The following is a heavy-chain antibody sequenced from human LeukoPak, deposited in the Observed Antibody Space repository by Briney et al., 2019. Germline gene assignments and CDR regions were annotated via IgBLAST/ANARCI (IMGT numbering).Heavy chain of an antibody. CDR3: ARGLTR. J-gene: IGHJ4*02. CDR1: GGSVSSGSYY. D-gene: IGHD6-19*01. CDR2: IYYSGST. Sequence: KPSETLSLTCTLSGGSVSSGSYYWSWIRQPPGKGLEWIGYIYYSGSTNYNPSLKSRVTISVDTSRNQFSLKLSSVTAADTAVYYCARGLTRWGQGTLVTVSS. V-gene: IGHV4-61*01.